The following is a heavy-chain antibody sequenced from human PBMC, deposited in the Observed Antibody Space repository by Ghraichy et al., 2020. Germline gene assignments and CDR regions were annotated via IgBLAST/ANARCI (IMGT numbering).Heavy chain of an antibody. CDR1: GFTFSSYS. D-gene: IGHD3-10*01. J-gene: IGHJ4*02. CDR2: ISSSSSYI. V-gene: IGHV3-21*01. Sequence: LSLTCAASGFTFSSYSMNWVRQAPGKGLEWVSSISSSSSYIYYADSVKGRFAISRDNAKNSLYLQMNSLRAEDTAVYYCARDRDPLLWFGELGFNFDYWGQGTLVTVSS. CDR3: ARDRDPLLWFGELGFNFDY.